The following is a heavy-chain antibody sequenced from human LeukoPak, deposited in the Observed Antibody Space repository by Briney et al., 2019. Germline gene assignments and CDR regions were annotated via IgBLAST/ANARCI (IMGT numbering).Heavy chain of an antibody. D-gene: IGHD6-19*01. Sequence: SETLSLTCAVYGGSFSGYFWSWIRQPPGKGLEWIGEINHSGSTNYNPSLKSRVTISVDTSKNQFSLKLSSVTAADTAVYYCAKHCITVAGENFDYWGQGTLVTVSS. CDR2: INHSGST. J-gene: IGHJ4*02. CDR3: AKHCITVAGENFDY. CDR1: GGSFSGYF. V-gene: IGHV4-34*01.